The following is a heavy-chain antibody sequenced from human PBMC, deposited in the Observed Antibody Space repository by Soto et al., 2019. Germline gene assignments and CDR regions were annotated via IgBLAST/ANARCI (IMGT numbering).Heavy chain of an antibody. Sequence: EMHLVESGGGLVQPGGSLRLSCAASGFTFRNYWMGWVRQTPDKGLEWVANIKPDGSDKYYVDSVKGRFTISRDNAKNSLYLQMNSLRAEDTAVYYCARENYFDYWGQGTLVTVSS. J-gene: IGHJ4*02. CDR3: ARENYFDY. CDR1: GFTFRNYW. CDR2: IKPDGSDK. V-gene: IGHV3-7*01.